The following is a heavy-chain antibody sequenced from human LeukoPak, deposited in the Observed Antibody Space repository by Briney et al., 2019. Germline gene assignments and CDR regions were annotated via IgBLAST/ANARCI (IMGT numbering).Heavy chain of an antibody. CDR1: GFTFSSYS. V-gene: IGHV3-21*01. J-gene: IGHJ6*03. Sequence: PGGSLRLSCAASGFTFSSYSMNWVRQAPGKGLEWVSSISSSSSYIYYADSVKGRFTISRDNAKNSLYLQMNSLRAEDTAVYHCARGTWYNWNYLNYMDVWGKGTTVTVSS. D-gene: IGHD1-7*01. CDR3: ARGTWYNWNYLNYMDV. CDR2: ISSSSSYI.